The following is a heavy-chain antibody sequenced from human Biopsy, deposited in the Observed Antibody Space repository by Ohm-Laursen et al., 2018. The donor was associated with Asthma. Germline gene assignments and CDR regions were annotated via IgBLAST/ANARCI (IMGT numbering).Heavy chain of an antibody. J-gene: IGHJ4*02. CDR2: ISSDVRE. D-gene: IGHD2-21*01. CDR3: VRWRSGYPDHYSDF. CDR1: GFTFRNFG. V-gene: IGHV3-30*03. Sequence: SLRLSCAASGFTFRNFGMHWVRQAPGKGLEWVTLISSDVREWYADSVKGRFTISRDNSKNTLDLQMNSLRGDDTAVYYCVRWRSGYPDHYSDFWGLGTLVTVSS.